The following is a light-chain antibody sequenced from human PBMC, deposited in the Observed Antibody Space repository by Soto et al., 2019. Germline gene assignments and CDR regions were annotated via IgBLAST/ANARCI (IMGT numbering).Light chain of an antibody. J-gene: IGKJ1*01. CDR3: QQSYSTPKT. CDR1: QSISSY. V-gene: IGKV1-39*01. Sequence: DIQMTQSPSSLSASVGDRVTIACRASQSISSYLNWYQKKTGKAPKLLIYAASSLQSGVPSRFSGSGSGTDFTLTISSLQPEDFATYYCQQSYSTPKTFGQGTKVEI. CDR2: AAS.